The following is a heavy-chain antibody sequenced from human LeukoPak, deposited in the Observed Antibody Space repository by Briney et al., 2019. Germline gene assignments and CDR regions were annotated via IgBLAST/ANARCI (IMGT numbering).Heavy chain of an antibody. D-gene: IGHD3-22*01. CDR1: GYTFTSYG. CDR2: ISAYNGNT. J-gene: IGHJ3*02. CDR3: ARDLSASYYYDSSGYYYFDAFDI. Sequence: ASVKVSCKASGYTFTSYGISWVRQGPGQGLEWMGWISAYNGNTNYAQKLQGRVTMTTDTSTSTAYMELRSLRSDDTAVYYCARDLSASYYYDSSGYYYFDAFDIWGQGTMVTVSS. V-gene: IGHV1-18*01.